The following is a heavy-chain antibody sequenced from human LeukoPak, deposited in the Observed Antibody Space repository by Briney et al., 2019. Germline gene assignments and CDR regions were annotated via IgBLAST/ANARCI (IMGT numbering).Heavy chain of an antibody. CDR2: IYHSGIT. J-gene: IGHJ6*02. CDR1: GGSIGSGGFS. Sequence: SETLSLTCAVSGGSIGSGGFSWSWIRLPPGKGLECIGYIYHSGITYYNPSLKSRVTISIDRSKNQFSLTLSSVTAADTAVYYCARGSGFYYGSGSPPTAVDVWGRGTTVTVSS. V-gene: IGHV4-30-2*01. CDR3: ARGSGFYYGSGSPPTAVDV. D-gene: IGHD3-10*01.